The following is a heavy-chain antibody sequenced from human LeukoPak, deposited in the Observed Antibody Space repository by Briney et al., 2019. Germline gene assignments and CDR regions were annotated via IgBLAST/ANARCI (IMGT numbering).Heavy chain of an antibody. CDR3: ARDPGKAVAGYFDY. CDR2: SSAYNGNT. D-gene: IGHD6-13*01. V-gene: IGHV1-18*01. Sequence: ASVKVSCKASGYTFTSYGISWVRQAPGQGLEWLGWSSAYNGNTNEAQKLQGRVTMTTDTSTSTAYMELRSLRSDDTAVYYWARDPGKAVAGYFDYWGQGTLVTVSS. CDR1: GYTFTSYG. J-gene: IGHJ4*02.